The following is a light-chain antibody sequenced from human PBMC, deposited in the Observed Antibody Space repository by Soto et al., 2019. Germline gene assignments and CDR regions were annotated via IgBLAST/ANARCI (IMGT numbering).Light chain of an antibody. CDR1: QSVLYNSNSKNY. V-gene: IGKV4-1*01. J-gene: IGKJ2*01. CDR3: QQFYTTPYT. CDR2: WAS. Sequence: DIVMTQSPDSLAVSLGERATINCKSSQSVLYNSNSKNYLAWYQQKPGQPPKLLISWASTRESGGPDRFSGSGSGTDFTLTISGLQAEDVAVYYCQQFYTTPYTFGQGTKLEIK.